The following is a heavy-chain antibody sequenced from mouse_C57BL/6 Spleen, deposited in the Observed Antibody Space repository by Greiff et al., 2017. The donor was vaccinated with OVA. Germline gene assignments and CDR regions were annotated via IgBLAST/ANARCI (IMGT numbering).Heavy chain of an antibody. CDR1: GYTFTDYN. D-gene: IGHD1-1*01. V-gene: IGHV1-18*01. J-gene: IGHJ1*03. CDR3: ARGGAFITTVVGYFDV. CDR2: INPNNGGT. Sequence: EVQLQQSGPELVKPGASVKIPCKASGYTFTDYNMDWVKQSHGKSLEWIGDINPNNGGTIYNQKFKGKATLTVDKSSSTAYMELRSLTSADTAVYYCARGGAFITTVVGYFDVWGTGTTVTVSS.